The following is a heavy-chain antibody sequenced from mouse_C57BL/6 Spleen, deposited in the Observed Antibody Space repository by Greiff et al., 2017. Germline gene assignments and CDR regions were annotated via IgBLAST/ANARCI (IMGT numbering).Heavy chain of an antibody. CDR3: ASYTGVEDWYLDV. V-gene: IGHV5-17*01. J-gene: IGHJ1*03. CDR2: ISSGSSTI. CDR1: GFTFSDYG. Sequence: EVQLMEPGGGLVKPGGSLKLSCAASGFTFSDYGMHWVRQAPEKGLEWVAYISSGSSTIYYADTVKGRFPISRDNAKNTLFLQMTRLRSEDTAMYYCASYTGVEDWYLDVWGTGTTVTVSS. D-gene: IGHD1-1*01.